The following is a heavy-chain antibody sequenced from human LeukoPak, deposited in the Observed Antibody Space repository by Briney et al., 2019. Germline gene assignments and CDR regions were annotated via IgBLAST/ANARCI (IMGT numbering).Heavy chain of an antibody. V-gene: IGHV4-38-2*01. CDR1: GHSISTGYY. CDR3: ASYYASGVSAYNYYGMDV. D-gene: IGHD3-10*01. J-gene: IGHJ6*04. Sequence: PSETLSLTCAVSGHSISTGYYWGWIRQPPGKGLQWIGSMSHNRGTYYNPSLKSRVTISMDTSKNQISLRLTSVTAADTAVYYCASYYASGVSAYNYYGMDVWGKGTTVTVSS. CDR2: MSHNRGT.